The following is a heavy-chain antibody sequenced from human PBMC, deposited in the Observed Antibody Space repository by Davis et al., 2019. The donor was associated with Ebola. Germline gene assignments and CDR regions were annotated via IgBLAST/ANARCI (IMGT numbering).Heavy chain of an antibody. V-gene: IGHV1-2*02. CDR2: INPNSGGT. Sequence: ASVKVSCKASGYTFTGYYMHWVRQAPGQGLEWMGWINPNSGGTNYAQKFQGRVTMTRDTSISTAYMELSRLRSEDTAVYYCATDPPARIAVAGSWGQGTLVTVSS. CDR3: ATDPPARIAVAGS. J-gene: IGHJ4*02. D-gene: IGHD6-19*01. CDR1: GYTFTGYY.